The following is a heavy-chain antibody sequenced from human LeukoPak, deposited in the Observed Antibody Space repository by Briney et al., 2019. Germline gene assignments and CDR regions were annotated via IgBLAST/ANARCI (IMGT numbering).Heavy chain of an antibody. CDR3: ARQIVGASAFDY. CDR1: GGSISSYY. J-gene: IGHJ4*02. CDR2: IYTSGST. Sequence: PSETLSLTCTVSGGSISSYYWSWIRQPPGKGLEWIGYIYTSGSTNYNPSLKSRVTISVDTSKNQFSLKLSSVTAADTTVYYCARQIVGASAFDYWGQGTLVTVSS. D-gene: IGHD1-26*01. V-gene: IGHV4-4*09.